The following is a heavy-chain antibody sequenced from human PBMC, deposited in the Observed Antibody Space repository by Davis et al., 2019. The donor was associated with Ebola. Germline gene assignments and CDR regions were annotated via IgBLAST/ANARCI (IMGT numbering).Heavy chain of an antibody. V-gene: IGHV3-30*04. CDR3: ATVEALGMLRIQDYQNYAMDV. Sequence: GESLKISCEGSGFIFSSYAIHWVRLAPGEGLQWVAVISYDGRDTHYLDSVEGRFMISRDNSKNTVYLQMNRVRPEDTAVYYCATVEALGMLRIQDYQNYAMDVWGRGTTVTVSS. CDR2: ISYDGRDT. D-gene: IGHD7-27*01. J-gene: IGHJ6*04. CDR1: GFIFSSYA.